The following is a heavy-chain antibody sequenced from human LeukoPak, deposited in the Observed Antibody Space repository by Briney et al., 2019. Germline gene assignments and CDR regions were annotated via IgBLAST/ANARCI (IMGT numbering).Heavy chain of an antibody. CDR2: IYPGDSDT. V-gene: IGHV5-51*01. CDR1: GYSFTSYW. Sequence: GEWLKIFSWGAGYSFTSYWNGWWRQMAAEGVEWMGIIYPGDSDTRYSPSFQGQVTISADKSNSTAYLQLSSLKASDTAMYYCARHGRSISYNWFDPWGQGTLVTVSS. D-gene: IGHD2/OR15-2a*01. J-gene: IGHJ5*02. CDR3: ARHGRSISYNWFDP.